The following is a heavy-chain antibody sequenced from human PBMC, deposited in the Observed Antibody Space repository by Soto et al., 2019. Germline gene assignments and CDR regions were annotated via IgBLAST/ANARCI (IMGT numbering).Heavy chain of an antibody. CDR2: MNPNSGDT. D-gene: IGHD3-22*01. Sequence: ASVKVSCKTSGYTFSTYDINWVRQAPGQGLEWMGWMNPNSGDTGYAQKFLGRLTMTRDTSISTAYMELSRLRSDDTAVYYCTPGGVYYDSSGYGAFDYWGQGTVVTVS. J-gene: IGHJ4*02. CDR3: TPGGVYYDSSGYGAFDY. CDR1: GYTFSTYD. V-gene: IGHV1-8*01.